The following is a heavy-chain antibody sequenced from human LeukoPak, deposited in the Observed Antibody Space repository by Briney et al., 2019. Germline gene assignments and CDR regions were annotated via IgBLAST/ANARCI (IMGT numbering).Heavy chain of an antibody. Sequence: SETLSLTCAVSGGSISSSNWWSWVRQPPGKGLEWIGEINHSGSTNYNPSLKSRVTISVDTSKNQFSLKLSSVTAADTAVYYCARVWYDSSGYYPYYFDYWGQGTLVTVSS. D-gene: IGHD3-22*01. CDR1: GGSISSSNW. J-gene: IGHJ4*02. CDR2: INHSGST. V-gene: IGHV4-4*02. CDR3: ARVWYDSSGYYPYYFDY.